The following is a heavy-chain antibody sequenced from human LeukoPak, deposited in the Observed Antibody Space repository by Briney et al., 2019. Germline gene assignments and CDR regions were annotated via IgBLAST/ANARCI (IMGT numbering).Heavy chain of an antibody. Sequence: SVKVSCKASGGTFSSYAISWVRQAPGQGLEWMGGIIPIFGTANYAQKFQGRATITTDESTSTAYMELSSLRSEDTAVYYCAKDKGYDYADGFDFWGQGTLVTVSP. V-gene: IGHV1-69*05. CDR1: GGTFSSYA. D-gene: IGHD3-10*01. CDR3: AKDKGYDYADGFDF. J-gene: IGHJ4*02. CDR2: IIPIFGTA.